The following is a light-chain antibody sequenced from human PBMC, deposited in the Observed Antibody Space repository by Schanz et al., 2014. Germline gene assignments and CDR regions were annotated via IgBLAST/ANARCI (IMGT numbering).Light chain of an antibody. Sequence: QSALTQPRSVSGSPGQSVTISCTGTSSDVGGSNSVSWYQQLPGKAPKLVISEVSKRPSGVPDRFSGSKSGNTASLTVSGLQAEDEADYYCSSYTSSSTGVFGGGTKVTVL. V-gene: IGLV2-8*01. CDR1: SSDVGGSNS. J-gene: IGLJ3*02. CDR3: SSYTSSSTGV. CDR2: EVS.